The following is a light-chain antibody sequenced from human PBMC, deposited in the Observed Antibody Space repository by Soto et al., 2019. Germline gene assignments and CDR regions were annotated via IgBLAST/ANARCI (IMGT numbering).Light chain of an antibody. CDR3: QQYGSSPWT. J-gene: IGKJ1*01. CDR1: QSVTSN. Sequence: EIVLTQSPATLSVSPVERASLSCRASQSVTSNLAWYQRKPGQAPRLLIYGASSRPTGIPDRFSGSGSGTDFTLTISRLEPEDFAVYYCQQYGSSPWTFGQGTKVDIK. CDR2: GAS. V-gene: IGKV3-20*01.